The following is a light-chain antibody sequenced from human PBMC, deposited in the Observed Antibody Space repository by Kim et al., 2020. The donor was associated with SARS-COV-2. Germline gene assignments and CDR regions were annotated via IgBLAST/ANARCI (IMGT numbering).Light chain of an antibody. CDR3: QQYNTYLLT. CDR2: QTS. V-gene: IGKV1-5*03. CDR1: QSINTW. Sequence: DIQMTQSPSTLSASVGDRVTITCRASQSINTWLAWYQQKPGKAPNLLIYQTSVLETGVPSRFSGSGSGTEFTLTITSLQPDDFATYYCQQYNTYLLTFGGGTKVHIK. J-gene: IGKJ4*01.